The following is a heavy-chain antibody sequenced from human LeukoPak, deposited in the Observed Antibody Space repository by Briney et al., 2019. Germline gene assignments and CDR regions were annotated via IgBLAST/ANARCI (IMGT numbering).Heavy chain of an antibody. V-gene: IGHV2-5*02. CDR3: AHLPRGVTNFGY. Sequence: SGPTLVNPTQTLTLTCTFSGFSLSTNGVGVGWIRQPPGKALDWLALIYWDDDKRYNPSLRSRLTITKDTSKNQVVLTMTNMDPVDTATYYCAHLPRGVTNFGYWGQGTLVTVSS. CDR2: IYWDDDK. D-gene: IGHD3-10*01. CDR1: GFSLSTNGVG. J-gene: IGHJ4*02.